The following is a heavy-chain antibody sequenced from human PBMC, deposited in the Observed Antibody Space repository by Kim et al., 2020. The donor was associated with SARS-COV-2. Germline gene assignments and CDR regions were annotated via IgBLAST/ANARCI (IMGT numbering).Heavy chain of an antibody. CDR2: INSDGTTT. D-gene: IGHD3-22*01. CDR1: GFTFNRYW. J-gene: IGHJ4*02. Sequence: GGSLRLSCAASGFTFNRYWMYWVRQGPGKGLVWVSRINSDGTTTNYADSVKGRFTISRDNAKNTLYLQMNSLRVEDTAVYYCARRYYDSSGVYCFDYWGQGTLVTVSS. CDR3: ARRYYDSSGVYCFDY. V-gene: IGHV3-74*01.